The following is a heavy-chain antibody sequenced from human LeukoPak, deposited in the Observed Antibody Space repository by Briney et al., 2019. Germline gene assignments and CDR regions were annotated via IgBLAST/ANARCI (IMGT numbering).Heavy chain of an antibody. CDR2: ISSSSSYI. J-gene: IGHJ4*02. D-gene: IGHD2-2*01. Sequence: GGSLRLSCAASGYTFSSYSMNWVRQAPGKGLEWGSSISSSSSYIYYADPVKGRFTISRDNAKNSLYLQMNSLRAEDTAVYYCAKGASDIVVVTSIYYFDYWGQGTLVTVSS. V-gene: IGHV3-21*01. CDR1: GYTFSSYS. CDR3: AKGASDIVVVTSIYYFDY.